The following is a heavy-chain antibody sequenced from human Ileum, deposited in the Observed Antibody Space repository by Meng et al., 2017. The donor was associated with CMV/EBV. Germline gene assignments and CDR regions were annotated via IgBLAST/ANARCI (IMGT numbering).Heavy chain of an antibody. CDR3: AREIPSDYYGSGRPYGMDV. CDR1: GGTFSSYA. Sequence: SVKVSCKASGGTFSSYAISWVRQAPGQGLEWMGGIIPIFGTANYAQKFQGRVTITTDESTSTAYMELSSLRSEDTAVYYCAREIPSDYYGSGRPYGMDVWGQETTVTVSS. CDR2: IIPIFGTA. V-gene: IGHV1-69*05. D-gene: IGHD3-10*01. J-gene: IGHJ6*02.